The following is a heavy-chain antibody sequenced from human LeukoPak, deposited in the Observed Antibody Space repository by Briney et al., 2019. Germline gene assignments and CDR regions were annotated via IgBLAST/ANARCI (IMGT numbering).Heavy chain of an antibody. Sequence: PSETLSLTCTVSGGSISSYHWTWIRQPAGKGLEWIGRIYTSGGTNYNPSLKSRVTMSVDTSKNQFSLKLSSVTAADTAVYYCAINSWNNYYYFDYWGQGTLVPVSS. J-gene: IGHJ4*02. CDR3: AINSWNNYYYFDY. D-gene: IGHD3-3*01. CDR1: GGSISSYH. CDR2: IYTSGGT. V-gene: IGHV4-4*07.